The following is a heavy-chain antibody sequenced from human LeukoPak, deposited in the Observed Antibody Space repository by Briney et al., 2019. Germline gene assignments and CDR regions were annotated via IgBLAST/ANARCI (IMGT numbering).Heavy chain of an antibody. J-gene: IGHJ5*02. Sequence: MPSETLSLTCTVSGGSISSSSYYWGWIRQPPGKGLEWIGSIYYSGSTYYNPSLKSRVTISVDTSKNQFSLKLTSVTAADTAVYYCAKYVSTGWFDPWGQGTLVTVSS. CDR2: IYYSGST. CDR3: AKYVSTGWFDP. V-gene: IGHV4-39*01. D-gene: IGHD5/OR15-5a*01. CDR1: GGSISSSSYY.